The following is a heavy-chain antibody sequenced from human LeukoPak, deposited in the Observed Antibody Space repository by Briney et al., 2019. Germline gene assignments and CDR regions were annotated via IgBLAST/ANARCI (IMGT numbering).Heavy chain of an antibody. Sequence: SETLSLTCTVSGYSISSGYYWGWIRQPPGKGLEWIGTIYHSESTYYNPSPKSLVTISVDTTKNQFSLKLSSVTAADTAVYYCASDLLTMVRGVTGAIFDYWGQGTLVTVSS. CDR3: ASDLLTMVRGVTGAIFDY. CDR2: IYHSEST. CDR1: GYSISSGYY. J-gene: IGHJ4*02. V-gene: IGHV4-38-2*02. D-gene: IGHD3-10*01.